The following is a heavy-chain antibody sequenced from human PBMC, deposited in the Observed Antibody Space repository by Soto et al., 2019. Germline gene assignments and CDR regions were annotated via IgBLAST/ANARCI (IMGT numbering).Heavy chain of an antibody. CDR1: GYTFTSYG. D-gene: IGHD5-18*01. CDR3: ARDLVDTAMVPDYGMDA. Sequence: GASVKVSCKASGYTFTSYGISWVRQAPGQGLEWMGWISAYNGNTNYAQKLQGRVTMTTDTSTSTAYMELRSLRSDDTAVYYCARDLVDTAMVPDYGMDAWGQGTTVTVSS. V-gene: IGHV1-18*01. CDR2: ISAYNGNT. J-gene: IGHJ6*02.